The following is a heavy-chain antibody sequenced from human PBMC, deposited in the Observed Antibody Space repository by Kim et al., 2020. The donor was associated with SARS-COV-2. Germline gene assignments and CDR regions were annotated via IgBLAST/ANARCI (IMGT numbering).Heavy chain of an antibody. Sequence: ASVKVSCKASGYTFTGLYIHWVRLAPGQGLEGMGRINPTSGATNYAPKFRGRITMTRDTAISIGNVELTTSGLTDVAMDDCSSRSDIGGYIHAVDFFGQG. J-gene: IGHJ4*02. CDR2: INPTSGAT. CDR3: SSRSDIGGYIHAVDF. CDR1: GYTFTGLY. D-gene: IGHD6-25*01. V-gene: IGHV1-2*06.